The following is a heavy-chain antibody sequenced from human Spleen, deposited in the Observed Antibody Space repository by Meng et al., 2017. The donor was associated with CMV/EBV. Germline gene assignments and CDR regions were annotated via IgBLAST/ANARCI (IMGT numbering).Heavy chain of an antibody. D-gene: IGHD2-2*01. V-gene: IGHV3-11*01. CDR2: ISSSGSII. Sequence: GGSLRLSCAASGFSFNDYYMSWIRQAPGKGLEYVSYISSSGSIIYYADSVKGRFTISRDNAKKSLFLQMNSLRAEETALYYCARAIVPAALYGMDVWGQGTTVTVSS. CDR1: GFSFNDYY. CDR3: ARAIVPAALYGMDV. J-gene: IGHJ6*01.